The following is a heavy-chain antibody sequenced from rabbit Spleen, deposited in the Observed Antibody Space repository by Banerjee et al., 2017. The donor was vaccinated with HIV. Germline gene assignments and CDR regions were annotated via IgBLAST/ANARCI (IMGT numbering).Heavy chain of an antibody. CDR1: GVSFTNNNY. V-gene: IGHV1S40*01. CDR3: ARDAGSYDYIDVYFNL. Sequence: SLEESGGDLVKPGASLTLTCTASGVSFTNNNYMCWVRQAPGKGLEWISCIAGSSSGFTYSATWAKGRFTISSHNAQNTLYLQLNSLTAADTATYFCARDAGSYDYIDVYFNLWGPGTLVTVS. J-gene: IGHJ4*01. CDR2: IAGSSSGFT. D-gene: IGHD8-1*01.